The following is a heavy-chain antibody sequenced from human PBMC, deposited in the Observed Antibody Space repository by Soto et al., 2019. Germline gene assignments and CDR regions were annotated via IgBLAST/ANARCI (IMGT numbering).Heavy chain of an antibody. Sequence: QVQLQESGPGLVKPSGTLSLTCAVSGGSISSSNWWSWVRQPPGKGLEWIGEIYHSGSTNYNPSLKSRVTISVDKSKNQFSLKLSSVTAADTAVYYCARERVVAPQSNYGSGELRWFDPWGQGTLVTVSS. V-gene: IGHV4-4*02. CDR3: ARERVVAPQSNYGSGELRWFDP. J-gene: IGHJ5*02. D-gene: IGHD3-10*01. CDR2: IYHSGST. CDR1: GGSISSSNW.